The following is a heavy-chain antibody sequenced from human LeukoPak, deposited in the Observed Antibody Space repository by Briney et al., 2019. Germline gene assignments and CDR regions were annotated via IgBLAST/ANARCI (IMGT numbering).Heavy chain of an antibody. J-gene: IGHJ4*02. D-gene: IGHD2-21*01. Sequence: GGSLRLSCVTSGFTFSNAWMGWVRQAPGKGLEYVGQIRSKSDGGAIHYAAPVRGRFIISRDDSRNTMYLQMSSLKADDTGLYYCSTLGCDAITCPDYWGQGTPVTVSS. CDR1: GFTFSNAW. V-gene: IGHV3-15*01. CDR3: STLGCDAITCPDY. CDR2: IRSKSDGGAI.